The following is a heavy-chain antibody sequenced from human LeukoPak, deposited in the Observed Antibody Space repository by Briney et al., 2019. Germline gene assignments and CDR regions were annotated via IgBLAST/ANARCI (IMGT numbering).Heavy chain of an antibody. V-gene: IGHV1-18*01. D-gene: IGHD2-21*02. J-gene: IGHJ4*02. CDR2: ISAYNGNT. CDR3: ARIRRWWLLLGWTHFDY. Sequence: ASVKVSCKASGYTFTSYGISWVRQAPGQGLEWMGWISAYNGNTNYAQKLQGRVTMTTDTSPSTAYMELRSLRSDDTAVYYCARIRRWWLLLGWTHFDYWGQGTLVTVSS. CDR1: GYTFTSYG.